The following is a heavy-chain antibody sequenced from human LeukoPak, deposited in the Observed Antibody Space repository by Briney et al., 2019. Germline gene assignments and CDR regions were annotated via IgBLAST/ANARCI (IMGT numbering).Heavy chain of an antibody. D-gene: IGHD3-3*01. CDR1: GGSISSSSYY. J-gene: IGHJ4*02. CDR2: IYYSGST. CDR3: ARTDWSLEWGFDS. Sequence: PSETLSLTCTVSGGSISSSSYYWGWIRQPPGKGLEWIGSIYYSGSTYYNPSLKSRVTISMDTSKNQFSLKLTSVTAADTAVYFCARTDWSLEWGFDSWGQGTLVTVSS. V-gene: IGHV4-39*07.